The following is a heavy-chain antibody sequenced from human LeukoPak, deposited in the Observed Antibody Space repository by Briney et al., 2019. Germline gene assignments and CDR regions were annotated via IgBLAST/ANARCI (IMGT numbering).Heavy chain of an antibody. V-gene: IGHV3-7*03. CDR2: IKLDGSEK. D-gene: IGHD3/OR15-3a*01. CDR1: GFSFGKYW. J-gene: IGHJ4*02. Sequence: GGSLRLSCVASGFSFGKYWMSWVRQAPGKGLEWVANIKLDGSEKNYVDSVKGRFTISRDNTKNSLYLQMNSLRAEDTAVFYCARDQYDTWSRRGNFDSWGQGTLVTVSS. CDR3: ARDQYDTWSRRGNFDS.